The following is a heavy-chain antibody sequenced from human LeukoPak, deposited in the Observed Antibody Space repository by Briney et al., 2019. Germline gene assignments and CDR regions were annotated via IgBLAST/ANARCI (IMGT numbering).Heavy chain of an antibody. CDR2: IYYTGST. J-gene: IGHJ4*02. V-gene: IGHV4-61*01. Sequence: SETLSLTCTVSGGSISSGSYYWSWIRQSPGKGLEWIGYIYYTGSTTYNPSLKSRVTISADTSKNQFSLKLSSVTAADTAVYYCASRKLGNDYWGQGTLVTVSS. CDR1: GGSISSGSYY. CDR3: ASRKLGNDY. D-gene: IGHD7-27*01.